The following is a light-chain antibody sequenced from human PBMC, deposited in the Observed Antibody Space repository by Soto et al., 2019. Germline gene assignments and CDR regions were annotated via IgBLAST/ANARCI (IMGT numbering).Light chain of an antibody. CDR3: XQANSFPLS. CDR2: AAS. V-gene: IGKV1-12*01. CDR1: QGISSW. J-gene: IGKJ4*01. Sequence: DIQMTQSPSSVSASVGDRVTITCRASQGISSWLAWYQQKPGTAPNLLISAASSLQSGVPSRFSGSGSGTXXXXXXXXLXPXDFATYYCXQANSFPLSFGGGTKVEIK.